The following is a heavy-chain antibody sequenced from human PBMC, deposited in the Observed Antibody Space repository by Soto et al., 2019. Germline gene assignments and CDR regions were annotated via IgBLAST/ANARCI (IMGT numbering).Heavy chain of an antibody. V-gene: IGHV3-7*03. CDR1: GFSFSSFW. J-gene: IGHJ4*02. CDR3: VRGYSDYTDYFDY. CDR2: IKQDGSEK. Sequence: ESGGGLVQPGGSLRLSCAASGFSFSSFWMIWVRQAPEKGLEWVAIIKQDGSEKHYVDSVKGRFTVSRDNAEKSLYLQMDCLRPDDTAVYYCVRGYSDYTDYFDYWGQGALVTVSS. D-gene: IGHD5-12*01.